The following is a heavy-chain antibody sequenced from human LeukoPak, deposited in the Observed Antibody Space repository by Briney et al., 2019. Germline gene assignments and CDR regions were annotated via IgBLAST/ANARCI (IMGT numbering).Heavy chain of an antibody. CDR3: ARDTGIRGMDV. CDR1: GFTLSSYW. D-gene: IGHD5-18*01. J-gene: IGHJ6*02. V-gene: IGHV3-64*02. Sequence: PGDSLRLSCAASGFTLSSYWMHWVRQAPGKGLEYVSAISGDGGSTDYADSVKGRFTISRDNSKNTLYLQMGSLRAEDMAVYYCARDTGIRGMDVWGQGTTVTVSS. CDR2: ISGDGGST.